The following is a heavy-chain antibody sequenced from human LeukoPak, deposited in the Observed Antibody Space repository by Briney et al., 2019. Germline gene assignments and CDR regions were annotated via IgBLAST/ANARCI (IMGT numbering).Heavy chain of an antibody. V-gene: IGHV4-61*02. CDR2: IYTSGST. J-gene: IGHJ6*03. D-gene: IGHD2-15*01. CDR1: GGSISSGSSY. CDR3: ASAQYCSGGSCYEYYYYYMDV. Sequence: PSETLSLTCTVSGGSISSGSSYWSWLRQPAGKGLEWIGRIYTSGSTNYNPSLKSRVTISVDTSKNQFSLKLSSVTAADTAVYFCASAQYCSGGSCYEYYYYYMDVWGKGTTVTVSS.